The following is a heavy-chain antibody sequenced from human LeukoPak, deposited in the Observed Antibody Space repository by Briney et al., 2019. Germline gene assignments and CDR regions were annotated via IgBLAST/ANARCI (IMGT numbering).Heavy chain of an antibody. CDR1: GFTFSSYS. CDR3: ARGSDYGDYPPDY. CDR2: ISSSSSYI. Sequence: GGSLRLSCAASGFTFSSYSMNWVRQAPGKGLEWVSSISSSSSYIYYADSVKGRFTISRDNAKNSLYLQMNSLRAEDTAVYYYARGSDYGDYPPDYWGQGTLVTVSS. J-gene: IGHJ4*02. D-gene: IGHD4-17*01. V-gene: IGHV3-21*01.